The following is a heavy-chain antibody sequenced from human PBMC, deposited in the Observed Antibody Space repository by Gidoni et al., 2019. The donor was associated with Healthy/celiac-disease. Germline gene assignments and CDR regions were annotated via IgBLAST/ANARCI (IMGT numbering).Heavy chain of an antibody. D-gene: IGHD3-3*01. CDR3: ALWSTAEYFQH. CDR2: INPSGGST. CDR1: GYTFTSYY. V-gene: IGHV1-46*03. J-gene: IGHJ1*01. Sequence: QVQLVQSGAEVKKPGASVKVSCKASGYTFTSYYMHWVRQAPGQGLEWMGIINPSGGSTSYAQKFQGRVTMTRDTSTSTVYMELSSLRSEDTAVYYCALWSTAEYFQHWGQGTLVTVSS.